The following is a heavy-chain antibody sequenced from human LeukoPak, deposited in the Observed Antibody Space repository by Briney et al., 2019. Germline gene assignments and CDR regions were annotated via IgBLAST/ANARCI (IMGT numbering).Heavy chain of an antibody. CDR2: IRYDGSNK. J-gene: IGHJ5*02. D-gene: IGHD3-3*01. Sequence: GGSLRLSCAASGFTFSSYGMHWVRQAPGKGLEWVAFIRYDGSNKYYADSVKGRFTISRDNSKNTLYLQMNSLRAEDTAVYYCAKDPSDITIFGVVINWFDPWGQGTLVTVSS. CDR3: AKDPSDITIFGVVINWFDP. CDR1: GFTFSSYG. V-gene: IGHV3-30*02.